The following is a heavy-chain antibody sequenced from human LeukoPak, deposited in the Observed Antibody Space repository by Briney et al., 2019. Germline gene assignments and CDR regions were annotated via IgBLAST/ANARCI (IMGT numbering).Heavy chain of an antibody. CDR3: ARDSMVRGATGPFFDY. V-gene: IGHV3-74*01. Sequence: GGSLRLSCAASGFTFSTYWMHWVRQVPGKGLVWVSRINNDGSSTTYADSVQGRFTISRDNAKNTLYLQMNSLRAEDTAVYYCARDSMVRGATGPFFDYWGQGTLVTVSS. CDR2: INNDGSST. CDR1: GFTFSTYW. D-gene: IGHD3-10*01. J-gene: IGHJ4*02.